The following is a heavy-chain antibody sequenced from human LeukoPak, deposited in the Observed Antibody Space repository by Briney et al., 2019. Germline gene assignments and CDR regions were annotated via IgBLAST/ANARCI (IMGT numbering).Heavy chain of an antibody. J-gene: IGHJ4*02. CDR3: ARERNLEIAVAGTIFDY. Sequence: GGSLRLSCAASGFTVSSNYMSWVRQAPGKGLEWVSVIYSGGSTYYADSVKGRFTISRDNSKNTLYLQMKSLRAEDTAVYYCARERNLEIAVAGTIFDYWGQGTLVTVSS. CDR2: IYSGGST. V-gene: IGHV3-66*01. D-gene: IGHD6-19*01. CDR1: GFTVSSNY.